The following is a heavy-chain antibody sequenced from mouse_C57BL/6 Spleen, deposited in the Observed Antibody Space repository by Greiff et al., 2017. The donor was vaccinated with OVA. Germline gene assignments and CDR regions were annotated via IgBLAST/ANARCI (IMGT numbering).Heavy chain of an antibody. J-gene: IGHJ3*01. CDR1: GYTFTDYY. CDR2: INPNNGGT. CDR3: ARKGDGYFWFAY. D-gene: IGHD2-3*01. Sequence: VQLQQSGPELVKPGASVKISCKASGYTFTDYYMNWVKQSHGKSLEWIGDINPNNGGTSYNQKFKGKATLTVDTSSSTAYMELRSLTSEDSAVYYCARKGDGYFWFAYWGQGTLVTVSA. V-gene: IGHV1-26*01.